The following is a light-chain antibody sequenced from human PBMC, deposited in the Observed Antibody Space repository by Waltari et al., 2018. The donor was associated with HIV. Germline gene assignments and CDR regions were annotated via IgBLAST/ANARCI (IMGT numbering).Light chain of an antibody. CDR1: QYIIDW. Sequence: QMTQSPSFMSASVGDRVTITCRASQYIIDWLAWYQQKPGQAPKLLIYQASYLESGVSSRFSGSGYGTEFTLTISSLQPDDFATYYCQQYRRFRTFGQGTEV. J-gene: IGKJ1*01. CDR3: QQYRRFRT. CDR2: QAS. V-gene: IGKV1-5*03.